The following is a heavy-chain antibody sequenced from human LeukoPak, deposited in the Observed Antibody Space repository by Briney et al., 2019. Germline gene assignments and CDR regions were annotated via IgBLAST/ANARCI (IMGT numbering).Heavy chain of an antibody. Sequence: GASVKVSCKASEGTFSSYAISWVRQAPGQGLEWMGRIIPILGIANYAQKFQGRVTITADKSTSTAYMELSSLRSEDTAVYYCARLGNSGIDYWGQGTLVTVSS. CDR2: IIPILGIA. V-gene: IGHV1-69*04. D-gene: IGHD4-23*01. J-gene: IGHJ4*02. CDR1: EGTFSSYA. CDR3: ARLGNSGIDY.